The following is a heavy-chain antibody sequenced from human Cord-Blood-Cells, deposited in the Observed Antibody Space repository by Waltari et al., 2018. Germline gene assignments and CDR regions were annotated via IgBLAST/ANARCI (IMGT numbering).Heavy chain of an antibody. CDR1: GGTFSSYA. Sequence: QVQLVQSGAEVKKPGSSVKVSCKASGGTFSSYAISWVRQAPGQGPEWMGGMFPSHGIANYAQKFQGRVTITADKSTSTAYMELSSLRSEDTAVYYCARAVERDYDSSGYYYVEAFDIWGQGTMVTVSS. V-gene: IGHV1-69*10. CDR3: ARAVERDYDSSGYYYVEAFDI. J-gene: IGHJ3*02. CDR2: MFPSHGIA. D-gene: IGHD3-22*01.